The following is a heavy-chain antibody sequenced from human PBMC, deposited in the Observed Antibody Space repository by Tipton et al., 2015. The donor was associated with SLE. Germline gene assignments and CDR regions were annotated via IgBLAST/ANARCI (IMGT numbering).Heavy chain of an antibody. CDR3: ARGNFLTGYWMDV. D-gene: IGHD3-9*01. CDR1: GGPFSGYY. J-gene: IGHJ6*04. Sequence: TLSLTCAVYGGPFSGYYWSWIRQPPGKGLEWIGEINHSGSTNYNPSLKSRVTISVDTSKNQFSLKLSSVTAADTAVYYCARGNFLTGYWMDVWGKGTTVTVSS. CDR2: INHSGST. V-gene: IGHV4-34*01.